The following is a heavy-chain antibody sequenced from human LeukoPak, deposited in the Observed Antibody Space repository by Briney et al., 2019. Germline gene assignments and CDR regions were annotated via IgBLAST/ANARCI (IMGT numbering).Heavy chain of an antibody. CDR1: GSSISRYY. V-gene: IGHV4-59*08. CDR3: ARHFTSEKGYCSGGSCYGEYYFDY. D-gene: IGHD2-15*01. J-gene: IGHJ4*02. CDR2: IYYSGST. Sequence: SETLSLTCTVSGSSISRYYWSWIRQPPGKGLEWIGYIYYSGSTNYNPSLKSRVTISVDTSKNQFSLKLSSVTAADTAVYCCARHFTSEKGYCSGGSCYGEYYFDYWGQGTLVTVSS.